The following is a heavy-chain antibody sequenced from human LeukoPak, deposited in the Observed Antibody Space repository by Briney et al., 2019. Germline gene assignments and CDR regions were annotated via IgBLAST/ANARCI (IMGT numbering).Heavy chain of an antibody. CDR3: AVPRGYRYGQIDY. V-gene: IGHV5-51*01. CDR1: GYSFTSYW. CDR2: FYPGDSDT. D-gene: IGHD5-18*01. Sequence: GESLKISCKGSGYSFTSYWIGWVRQMPEKGLEWMGIFYPGDSDTRYSPSFQGQVTISADKSISTAYLQWSSLKASDTAMYYCAVPRGYRYGQIDYWGQGTLVTVSS. J-gene: IGHJ4*02.